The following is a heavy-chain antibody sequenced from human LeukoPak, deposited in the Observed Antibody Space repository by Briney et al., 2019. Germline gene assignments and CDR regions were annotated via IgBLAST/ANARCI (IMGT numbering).Heavy chain of an antibody. CDR3: ARDRYCSSTSCYSYFDY. Sequence: GRSLRLSCAASGFTFSSYAMHWVRQAPGKGLEWVAVISYDGSNKYYADSVKGRFTISRDNSKNTLYLQMNSLRAEDTAVYYCARDRYCSSTSCYSYFDYWGQGTLVTVYS. CDR1: GFTFSSYA. CDR2: ISYDGSNK. D-gene: IGHD2-2*01. V-gene: IGHV3-30-3*01. J-gene: IGHJ4*02.